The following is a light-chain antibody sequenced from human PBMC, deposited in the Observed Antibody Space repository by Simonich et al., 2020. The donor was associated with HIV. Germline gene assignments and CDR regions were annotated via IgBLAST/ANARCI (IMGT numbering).Light chain of an antibody. V-gene: IGKV3-15*01. Sequence: EIVMTQSPATLSVSPGERATLSCRASQSVSRTLAWYQQKPGQAPRLLIHGASTRATGIPARFSGSGSGTEFTLTISSLQSEDFAVYHCQQYNNWPLTFGGGTKVEIK. CDR3: QQYNNWPLT. CDR1: QSVSRT. J-gene: IGKJ4*01. CDR2: GAS.